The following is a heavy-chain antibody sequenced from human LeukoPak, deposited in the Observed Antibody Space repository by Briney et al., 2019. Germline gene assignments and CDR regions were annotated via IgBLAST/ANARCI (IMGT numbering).Heavy chain of an antibody. J-gene: IGHJ4*02. Sequence: GESLKISCKGSGYSFSTYWIGWVRQMPGKGLEWMGVIYPGDSDTRCSPSFQGQVTISADKSISTAYLQWSSLKASDTAMYYCARHLDDSSGYYYRTMYYLDYWGQGILVTVSS. CDR3: ARHLDDSSGYYYRTMYYLDY. V-gene: IGHV5-51*01. CDR2: IYPGDSDT. CDR1: GYSFSTYW. D-gene: IGHD3-22*01.